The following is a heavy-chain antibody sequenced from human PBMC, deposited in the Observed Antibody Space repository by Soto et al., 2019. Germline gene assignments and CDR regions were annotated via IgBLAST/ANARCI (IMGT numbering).Heavy chain of an antibody. CDR2: ISSNGGST. CDR3: ARGEPFDY. Sequence: GGSLRLSCAASGFTFSSYTMHWVRQAPGKGLEYVSAISSNGGSTYYANSVKGRFTISRDNSKNTLYLQMGSLRAEDMAVYYCARGEPFDYWGQRTLVTVSS. CDR1: GFTFSSYT. J-gene: IGHJ4*02. V-gene: IGHV3-64*01. D-gene: IGHD3-16*01.